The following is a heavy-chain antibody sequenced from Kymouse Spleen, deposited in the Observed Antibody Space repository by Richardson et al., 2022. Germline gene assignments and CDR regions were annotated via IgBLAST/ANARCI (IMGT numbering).Heavy chain of an antibody. CDR3: AKEHSGYDFYFDY. CDR2: ISYDGSNK. V-gene: IGHV3-30*18. J-gene: IGHJ4*02. D-gene: IGHD5-12*01. Sequence: QVQLVESGGGVVQPGRSLRLSCAASGFTFSSYGMHWVRQAPGKGLEWVAVISYDGSNKYYADSVKGRFTISRDNSKNTLYLQMNSLRAEDTAVYYCAKEHSGYDFYFDYWGQGTLVTVSS. CDR1: GFTFSSYG.